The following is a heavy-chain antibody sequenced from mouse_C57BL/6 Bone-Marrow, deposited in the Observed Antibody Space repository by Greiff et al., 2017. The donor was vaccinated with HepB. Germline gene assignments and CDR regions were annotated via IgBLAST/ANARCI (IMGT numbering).Heavy chain of an antibody. Sequence: QVQLKQSGAELVRPGASVTLSCKASGYTFTDYEMHWVKQTPVHGLEWIGAIDPETGGTAYNQKFKGKAILTADKSSSTAYMELRSLTSEDSAVYYCTQREYYYGTSLYYFDYWGQGTTLTVSS. J-gene: IGHJ2*01. D-gene: IGHD1-1*01. CDR2: IDPETGGT. CDR1: GYTFTDYE. V-gene: IGHV1-15*01. CDR3: TQREYYYGTSLYYFDY.